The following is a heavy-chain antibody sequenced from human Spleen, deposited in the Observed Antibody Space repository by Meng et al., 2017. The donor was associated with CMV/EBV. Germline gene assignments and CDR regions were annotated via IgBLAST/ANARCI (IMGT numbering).Heavy chain of an antibody. CDR1: VFTFSSVG. Sequence: VRLREGLVHRWGVLDLSSAASVFTFSSVGMHWVRQAPGKGLEWVAFIRYDGSNKYYADSVKGRFTISRDNSKNTLYLQMNSLRAEDTAVYYCAKDGPVRVEKYFDLWGRGTLVTVSS. J-gene: IGHJ2*01. CDR3: AKDGPVRVEKYFDL. V-gene: IGHV3-30*02. CDR2: IRYDGSNK. D-gene: IGHD4-11*01.